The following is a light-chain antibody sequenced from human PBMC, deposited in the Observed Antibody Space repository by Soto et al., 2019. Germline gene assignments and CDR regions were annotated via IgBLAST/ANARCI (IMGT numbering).Light chain of an antibody. CDR3: SSYTTISTYV. Sequence: QSVLTQPASVSGSPGQPLTISCTGTSTDVGRYNYVSWYQQHPGKAPKLMIYDIANRPSGVSNRFSGSKSGITASLTISGLQAEDEADYYCSSYTTISTYVFGTGTKVTVL. V-gene: IGLV2-14*01. J-gene: IGLJ1*01. CDR2: DIA. CDR1: STDVGRYNY.